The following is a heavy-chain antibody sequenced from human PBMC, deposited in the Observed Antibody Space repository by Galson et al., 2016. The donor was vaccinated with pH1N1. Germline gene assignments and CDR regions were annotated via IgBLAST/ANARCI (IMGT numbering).Heavy chain of an antibody. CDR3: TTEILGVWEPS. CDR2: IKSKTDGGPI. CDR1: GLTFSNAW. Sequence: SLRLSCAVSGLTFSNAWMTWVRQAPGKGLEWVGRIKSKTDGGPIEYAAPVKGRFTISRDESNNMVYLKMNSLKIEDTAVYYCTTEILGVWEPSWGQGTLVTVAS. J-gene: IGHJ4*02. V-gene: IGHV3-15*01. D-gene: IGHD1-26*01.